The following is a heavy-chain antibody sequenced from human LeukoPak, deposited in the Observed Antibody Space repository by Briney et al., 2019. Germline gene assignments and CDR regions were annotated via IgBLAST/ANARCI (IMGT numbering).Heavy chain of an antibody. CDR2: INSDGSST. CDR1: GFTFSSYA. Sequence: PGGSLRLSCAASGFTFSSYAMSWVRQAPGKGLVWVSRINSDGSSTSYADSVKGRFTISRDNAKNTLYLQMNSLRAEDTAVYYCARDDYDFWSGYRTDAFDIWGQGTMVTVSS. V-gene: IGHV3-74*01. D-gene: IGHD3-3*01. J-gene: IGHJ3*02. CDR3: ARDDYDFWSGYRTDAFDI.